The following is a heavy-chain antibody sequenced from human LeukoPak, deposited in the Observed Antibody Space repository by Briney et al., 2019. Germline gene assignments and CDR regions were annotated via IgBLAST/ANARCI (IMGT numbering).Heavy chain of an antibody. Sequence: PGGSLRLSCAASGFTFSSYSMNWVRQAPGKGLEWVSYISSSGDTIYFADSVKGRFTISRDNAKNSLYLQMSSLRAEDTAVYYCARDYASDYWGQGTLVTVSS. V-gene: IGHV3-48*04. J-gene: IGHJ4*02. CDR2: ISSSGDTI. CDR1: GFTFSSYS. D-gene: IGHD3-10*01. CDR3: ARDYASDY.